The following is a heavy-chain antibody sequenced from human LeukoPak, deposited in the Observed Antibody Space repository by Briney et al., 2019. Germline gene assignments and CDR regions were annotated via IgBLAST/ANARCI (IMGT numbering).Heavy chain of an antibody. J-gene: IGHJ4*02. D-gene: IGHD2-21*02. Sequence: SETLSPTCAVYGGSFSGYYWSWIRQPPGKGLEWIGEINHSGSTNYNPSLKSRVTISVDTSKNQFSLNLSSVTAADTAVYYCARGGRLAYCGGDCYSFYIWGQGTLVTVSS. CDR3: ARGGRLAYCGGDCYSFYI. V-gene: IGHV4-34*01. CDR2: INHSGST. CDR1: GGSFSGYY.